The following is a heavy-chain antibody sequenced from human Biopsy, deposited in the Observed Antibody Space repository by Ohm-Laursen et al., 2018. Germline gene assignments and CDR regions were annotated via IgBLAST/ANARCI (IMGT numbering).Heavy chain of an antibody. Sequence: GASVKLSSKASGYNFGNYYTNSVRKVPGQGLEWLGVVTPVAAATMYAQKFQDRITLTRDASTNTVYMDLTSLTSEDTAVYYCARESPLRLGVCGAIRCFKEVFGMDVWGQGTTVIVSS. V-gene: IGHV1-46*01. CDR3: ARESPLRLGVCGAIRCFKEVFGMDV. D-gene: IGHD2-21*01. CDR1: GYNFGNYY. CDR2: VTPVAAAT. J-gene: IGHJ6*02.